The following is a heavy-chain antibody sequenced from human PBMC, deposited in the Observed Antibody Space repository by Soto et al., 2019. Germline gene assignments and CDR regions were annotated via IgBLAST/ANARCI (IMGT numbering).Heavy chain of an antibody. CDR3: ARVKLAGRGSFHY. Sequence: PSETLSLTCTVSGGSISSSSYYWGWIRQPPGTGLEWIGSIYYSGSTYYNPSLQSRVTISLDTSKNQFSLKLSSVTAADTAMYYCARVKLAGRGSFHYWGQGTLVTVSS. CDR2: IYYSGST. CDR1: GGSISSSSYY. J-gene: IGHJ4*02. D-gene: IGHD3-3*02. V-gene: IGHV4-39*07.